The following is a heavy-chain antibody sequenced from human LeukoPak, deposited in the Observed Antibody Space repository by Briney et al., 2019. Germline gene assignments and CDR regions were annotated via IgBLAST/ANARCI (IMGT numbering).Heavy chain of an antibody. CDR2: INSDGSTT. V-gene: IGHV3-74*01. J-gene: IGHJ6*02. CDR3: ARVRSGSSAGNYGMDV. CDR1: GFTFSSYA. D-gene: IGHD1-26*01. Sequence: PGGSLRLSCAASGFTFSSYAMHWVRQAPGKGLVWVSRINSDGSTTSYADSVKGRFTISRDNAKNTLYLQMNSLRAEDTAVYYCARVRSGSSAGNYGMDVWGQGTTVTVSS.